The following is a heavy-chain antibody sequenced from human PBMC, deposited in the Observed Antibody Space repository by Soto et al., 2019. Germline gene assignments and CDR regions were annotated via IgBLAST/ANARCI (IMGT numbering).Heavy chain of an antibody. V-gene: IGHV3-9*01. D-gene: IGHD6-19*01. CDR3: AKDLSSGRGGCYGMDV. CDR1: GFTFDDYA. J-gene: IGHJ6*02. Sequence: GGSLRLSCAASGFTFDDYAMHWVRQAPGKGLEWVSGISWNSGSIGYADSVKGRFTIPRDNAKNSLYLQMNSLRAEDTALYYCAKDLSSGRGGCYGMDVWGQGTTVTVSS. CDR2: ISWNSGSI.